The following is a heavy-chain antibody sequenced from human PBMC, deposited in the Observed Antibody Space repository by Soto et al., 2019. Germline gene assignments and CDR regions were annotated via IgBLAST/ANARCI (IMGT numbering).Heavy chain of an antibody. CDR2: ISYDGSNK. CDR3: ATTLLDIVVVPAATAYGMYV. J-gene: IGHJ6*02. D-gene: IGHD2-2*01. V-gene: IGHV3-30-3*01. Sequence: GGSLRLSCAASGFTFSSYAMHWVRQAPGKGLEWVAVISYDGSNKYYADSVKGRFTISRDNSKNTLYLQMNSLRAEDTAVYYCATTLLDIVVVPAATAYGMYVWGQGTTVTVSS. CDR1: GFTFSSYA.